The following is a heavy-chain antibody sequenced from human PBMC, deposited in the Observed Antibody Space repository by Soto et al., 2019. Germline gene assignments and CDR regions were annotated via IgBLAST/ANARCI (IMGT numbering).Heavy chain of an antibody. CDR2: IYYSGST. J-gene: IGHJ4*02. Sequence: SETLSLTCTVSGGSISSGDYYWSWIRQPPGKGLEWIGYIYYSGSTYYNPSLKSRVTISVDTSKNQFSLKLSSVTAADTAVYYCATSSYEYGDYDEVNDYWGQGTLVTVSS. D-gene: IGHD4-17*01. V-gene: IGHV4-30-4*01. CDR1: GGSISSGDYY. CDR3: ATSSYEYGDYDEVNDY.